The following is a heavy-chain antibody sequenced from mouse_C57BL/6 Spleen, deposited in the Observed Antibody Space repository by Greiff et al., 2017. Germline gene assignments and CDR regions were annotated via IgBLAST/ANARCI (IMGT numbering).Heavy chain of an antibody. CDR2: IYPGDGDT. D-gene: IGHD3-2*02. Sequence: QVQLKQSGPELVKPGASVKISCKASGYAFSSSWMNWVKQRPGKGLEWIGRIYPGDGDTNYNGKFKGKGTLTADKSSSTAYMQLSSLTSEDSAVYFCARGTAQAFAYWGQGTLVTVSA. V-gene: IGHV1-82*01. J-gene: IGHJ3*01. CDR3: ARGTAQAFAY. CDR1: GYAFSSSW.